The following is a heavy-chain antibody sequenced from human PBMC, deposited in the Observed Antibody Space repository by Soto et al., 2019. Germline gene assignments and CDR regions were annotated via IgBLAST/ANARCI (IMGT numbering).Heavy chain of an antibody. V-gene: IGHV3-30*18. Sequence: PGGSLRLSCVASGFTFSSYAMHWVRQAPGKGLEWVAVISYSGSENSYSDSVKGRFAISRDNSKVTLYLQMSSLRLEDAAVYYCVKDRVYFGSGRKSYGMDVCVHGTTVTVSS. CDR1: GFTFSSYA. J-gene: IGHJ6*02. CDR3: VKDRVYFGSGRKSYGMDV. D-gene: IGHD3-10*01. CDR2: ISYSGSEN.